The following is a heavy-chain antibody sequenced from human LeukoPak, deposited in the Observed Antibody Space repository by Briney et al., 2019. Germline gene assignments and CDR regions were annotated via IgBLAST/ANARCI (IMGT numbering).Heavy chain of an antibody. CDR3: ARYRSVKGDSSGYYYVLDY. CDR1: GGSISSYY. CDR2: IYTSGST. V-gene: IGHV4-4*07. Sequence: KASETLSLTCTVSGGSISSYYWSWIRQPAGKGLEWIGRIYTSGSTNYNPSLKSRVTISVDTSKNQFSLKLSSVTAADTAVYYCARYRSVKGDSSGYYYVLDYWGQGTLVTVSS. J-gene: IGHJ4*02. D-gene: IGHD3-22*01.